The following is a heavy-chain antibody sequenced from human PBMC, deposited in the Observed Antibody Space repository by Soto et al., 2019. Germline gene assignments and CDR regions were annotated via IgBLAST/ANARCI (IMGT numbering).Heavy chain of an antibody. CDR1: GYSFSSHW. Sequence: PGESLKISCKGSGYSFSSHWISWVRQMPGKGLEWMGIIYPGDSDTRYSPSFQGQVTISADKSTSTAYLHWSSLKASDTAMYYCARHTRSNWNDEFFYYYYGMDVWGQGTTVTVSS. CDR3: ARHTRSNWNDEFFYYYYGMDV. V-gene: IGHV5-51*01. D-gene: IGHD1-1*01. CDR2: IYPGDSDT. J-gene: IGHJ6*02.